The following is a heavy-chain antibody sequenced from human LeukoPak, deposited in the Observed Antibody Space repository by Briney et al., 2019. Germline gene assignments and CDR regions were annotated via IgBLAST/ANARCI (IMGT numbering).Heavy chain of an antibody. V-gene: IGHV3-7*01. Sequence: GGSLRLSCAASGFTFSSYWMSWVRQAPGKGLDWLANIKQDGSEKYYVDSVKGRFTISRDNAKNSLYLQMNSLRAEDTAVYYCARDTDDYVWGTPFRRFGGQGTLVTVSS. J-gene: IGHJ4*02. CDR3: ARDTDDYVWGTPFRRF. CDR1: GFTFSSYW. D-gene: IGHD3-16*01. CDR2: IKQDGSEK.